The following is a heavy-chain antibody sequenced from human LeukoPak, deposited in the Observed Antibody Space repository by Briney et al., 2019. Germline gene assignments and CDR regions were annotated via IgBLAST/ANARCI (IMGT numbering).Heavy chain of an antibody. Sequence: PSETLSLTCTVSGGSISSSTYYWGWIRQPPGKGLEWIGSIYYSGSSYYNPSLKSRVTISVDTSKNQFSLKLCSVTAADTAVYYCARQWLSGTSYWGQGTLVTVSS. D-gene: IGHD1-26*01. CDR3: ARQWLSGTSY. V-gene: IGHV4-39*01. CDR2: IYYSGSS. J-gene: IGHJ4*02. CDR1: GGSISSSTYY.